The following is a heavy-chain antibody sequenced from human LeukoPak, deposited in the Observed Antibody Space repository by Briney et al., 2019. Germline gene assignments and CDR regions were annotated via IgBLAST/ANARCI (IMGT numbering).Heavy chain of an antibody. V-gene: IGHV4-4*07. CDR2: IYNSESI. Sequence: SETLSLTCTVSGGSINGCYWSWIRQPAGKGLEWIGRIYNSESINYNPSLKSRVTMSIDTSKSQFSLKLNSVTAADTAVYYCARDRSSSYTRDWFDPWGQGALVTVSS. J-gene: IGHJ5*02. CDR3: ARDRSSSYTRDWFDP. D-gene: IGHD6-13*01. CDR1: GGSINGCY.